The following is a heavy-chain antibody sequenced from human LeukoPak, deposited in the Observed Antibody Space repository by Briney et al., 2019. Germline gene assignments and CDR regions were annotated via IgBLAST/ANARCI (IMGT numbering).Heavy chain of an antibody. J-gene: IGHJ6*02. CDR1: GYTFTSYA. CDR2: INTNTGNP. CDR3: ARDAPLPIRRAYYYGMDV. D-gene: IGHD2-21*01. Sequence: ASVKVSCKASGYTFTSYAMNWVRQAPGQGLEWMGWINTNTGNPTYAQGFTGRFVFSLGTSVSTAYLQISSLKAEDTAVYYCARDAPLPIRRAYYYGMDVWGQGTTVTVSS. V-gene: IGHV7-4-1*02.